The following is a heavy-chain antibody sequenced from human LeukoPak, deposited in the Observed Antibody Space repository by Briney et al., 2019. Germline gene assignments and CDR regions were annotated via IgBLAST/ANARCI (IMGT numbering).Heavy chain of an antibody. CDR2: IYYSGST. Sequence: PSETLSLTCTVSGGSISSSSYHWGWIRQPPGKGLEWIGSIYYSGSTYYSPSLKSRVSISVDTSKNQFSLKLSSVTAADTAVYYCARQLYCGGDCYCFDYWGRGTLVTVSS. CDR1: GGSISSSSYH. D-gene: IGHD2-21*02. J-gene: IGHJ4*02. V-gene: IGHV4-39*01. CDR3: ARQLYCGGDCYCFDY.